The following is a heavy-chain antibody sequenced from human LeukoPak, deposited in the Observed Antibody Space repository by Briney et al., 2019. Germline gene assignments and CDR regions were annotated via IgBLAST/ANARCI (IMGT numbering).Heavy chain of an antibody. CDR2: IYYSGST. CDR1: GGSISNYY. Sequence: PSETLSLTCTVSGGSISNYYWSWIRQPPGKGLEWIGYIYYSGSTNYNPSLKSRVTISVDTSKNQFSLKLSSVTAADTAVYYCARGWGYFDYWGQEALVTVSS. V-gene: IGHV4-59*01. CDR3: ARGWGYFDY. J-gene: IGHJ4*02. D-gene: IGHD7-27*01.